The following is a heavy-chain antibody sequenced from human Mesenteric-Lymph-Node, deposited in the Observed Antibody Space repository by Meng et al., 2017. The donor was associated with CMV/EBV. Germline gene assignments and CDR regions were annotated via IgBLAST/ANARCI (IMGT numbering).Heavy chain of an antibody. D-gene: IGHD2-2*02. CDR2: ISSSSSYI. V-gene: IGHV3-21*01. CDR3: ARVRGGYCSSTSCYNAFDI. Sequence: GESLKISCAASGFTFSSYSMNWVRQAPGKGLEWVSSISSSSSYIYYADSVKGRFTISRDNAKNSLYLQMNSLRAEDTAVYYCARVRGGYCSSTSCYNAFDIWGQGTMVTVSS. CDR1: GFTFSSYS. J-gene: IGHJ3*02.